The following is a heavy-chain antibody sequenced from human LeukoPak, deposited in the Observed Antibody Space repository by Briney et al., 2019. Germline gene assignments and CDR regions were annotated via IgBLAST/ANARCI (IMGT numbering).Heavy chain of an antibody. Sequence: SETLSLTCTVSGGSISSYYWSWIRQPPGKGLEWIGYIYYSGSTNFNPSLKSRVTISVDTSKNQFSLKLGSVTAADTAVYYCARGNSDSSGYYLDYWGQGTLVAVSS. CDR2: IYYSGST. J-gene: IGHJ4*02. CDR3: ARGNSDSSGYYLDY. V-gene: IGHV4-59*01. D-gene: IGHD3-22*01. CDR1: GGSISSYY.